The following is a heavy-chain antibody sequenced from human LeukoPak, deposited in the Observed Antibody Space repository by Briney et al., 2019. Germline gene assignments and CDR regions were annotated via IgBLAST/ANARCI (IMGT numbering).Heavy chain of an antibody. D-gene: IGHD2-2*01. J-gene: IGHJ4*02. Sequence: GRSLRLSCAASGFTFSSYGMHWVRQAPGKGLEWVAVISYDGSNKYYADPVKGRFTISRDNSKNTLYLQMNSLRAEDTAVYYCAKDWGYCSSTSCYALDYWGQGTLVTVSS. CDR3: AKDWGYCSSTSCYALDY. V-gene: IGHV3-30*18. CDR1: GFTFSSYG. CDR2: ISYDGSNK.